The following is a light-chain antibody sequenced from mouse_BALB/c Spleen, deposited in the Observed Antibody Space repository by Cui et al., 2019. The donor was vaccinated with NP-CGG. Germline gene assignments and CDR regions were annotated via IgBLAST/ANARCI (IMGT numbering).Light chain of an antibody. Sequence: QAVVTQESALTTSPVETVTLTCRSSTGAVTTNNYANWVQEKPDHLFTGLIGGTNNRAPGVPARFSGSLIGDKAALTITGAQTEDEAIYFCALWYSNHWIFGSGTKVTVL. CDR1: TGAVTTNNY. CDR3: ALWYSNHWI. CDR2: GTN. J-gene: IGLJ3*01. V-gene: IGLV1*01.